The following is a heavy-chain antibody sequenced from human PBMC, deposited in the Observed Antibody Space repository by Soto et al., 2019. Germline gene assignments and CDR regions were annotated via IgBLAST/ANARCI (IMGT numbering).Heavy chain of an antibody. CDR3: ARVMGTLVWDYFDY. Sequence: GGSLRLSCAASGFTFSSYWMHWVRQAPGKGLVWVSRINSDGSSTSYADSVKGRFTISRDNAKNTLYLQMNSLRAEDTAVYYCARVMGTLVWDYFDYWGQGTLVTVSS. J-gene: IGHJ4*02. D-gene: IGHD2-8*01. CDR2: INSDGSST. V-gene: IGHV3-74*01. CDR1: GFTFSSYW.